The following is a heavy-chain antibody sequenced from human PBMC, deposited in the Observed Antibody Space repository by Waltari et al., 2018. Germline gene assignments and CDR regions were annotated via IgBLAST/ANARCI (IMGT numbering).Heavy chain of an antibody. V-gene: IGHV7-4-1*02. CDR1: GYIFTTYG. D-gene: IGHD1-1*01. Sequence: QVQLVQCVSELKSPGASVKVSCKASGYIFTTYGVNWVQQVPGQGVEWMGWSNTNSGKYTSAQVFTRCFVFSVDTTVKPSQQQISSLDTEETVNYYGARGGGNFSQPRYVDYGGQGTLSAVTS. CDR2: SNTNSGKY. CDR3: ARGGGNFSQPRYVDY. J-gene: IGHJ4*02.